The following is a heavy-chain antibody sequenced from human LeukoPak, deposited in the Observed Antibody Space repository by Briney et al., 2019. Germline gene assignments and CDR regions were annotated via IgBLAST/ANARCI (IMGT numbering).Heavy chain of an antibody. D-gene: IGHD6-6*01. Sequence: SETLSLTCTVSGGSISSYCWSWIRQPAGKGLEWIGRIYTSGSTNYNPSLKSRVTMSVDTSKNQFSLKLSSVTAADTAVYYCARDGGHNIRSSYYFDYWGQGTLVTVSS. CDR1: GGSISSYC. CDR3: ARDGGHNIRSSYYFDY. CDR2: IYTSGST. V-gene: IGHV4-4*07. J-gene: IGHJ4*02.